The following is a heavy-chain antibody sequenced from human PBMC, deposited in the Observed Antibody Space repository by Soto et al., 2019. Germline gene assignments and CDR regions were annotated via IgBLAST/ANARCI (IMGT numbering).Heavy chain of an antibody. D-gene: IGHD6-19*01. CDR3: ASISSGYSSGCCY. J-gene: IGHJ1*01. CDR2: IIPIFGTA. CDR1: GGTFSSYA. V-gene: IGHV1-69*13. Sequence: SVKVSCKASGGTFSSYAISWVRQAPGQGLEWMGGIIPIFGTANYAQKFQGRVTITADESTSTAYMELSSLRSEDTAVYYCASISSGYSSGCCYWGQGTLVIVSA.